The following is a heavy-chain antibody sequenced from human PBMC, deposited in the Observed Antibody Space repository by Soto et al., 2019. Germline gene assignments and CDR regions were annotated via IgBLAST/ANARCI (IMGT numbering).Heavy chain of an antibody. V-gene: IGHV3-30*03. CDR2: IAFDGSQE. J-gene: IGHJ6*02. Sequence: GGSLRLSCAASGFSFNTSGMHWVRQAPGKGLEWVAVIAFDGSQEFYGDSVRGRFTISRDNSKNTLFLQMKSLTPEDTAVYYCATKVRVTNYLYYGMDVWGQGTTVTV. CDR3: ATKVRVTNYLYYGMDV. CDR1: GFSFNTSG. D-gene: IGHD2-21*02.